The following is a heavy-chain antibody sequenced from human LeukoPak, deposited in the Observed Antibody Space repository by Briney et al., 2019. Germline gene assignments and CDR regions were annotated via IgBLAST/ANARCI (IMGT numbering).Heavy chain of an antibody. CDR3: ATGVPAAIGPYNWFDP. Sequence: ASVKVSCKVSGYTLTELFMHWVRQAPGKGLEWMGGFDPEDGETIYAQKFQGRVTMTEDTSTDTAYMELSSLRSEDTAVYYCATGVPAAIGPYNWFDPWGQGTLVTVSS. CDR2: FDPEDGET. D-gene: IGHD2-2*01. J-gene: IGHJ5*02. V-gene: IGHV1-24*01. CDR1: GYTLTELF.